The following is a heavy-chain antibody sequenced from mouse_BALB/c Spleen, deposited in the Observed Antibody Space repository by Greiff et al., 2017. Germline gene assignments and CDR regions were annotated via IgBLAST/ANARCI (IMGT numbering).Heavy chain of an antibody. CDR3: ARAATAPFDY. V-gene: IGHV1S137*01. Sequence: VQLQQSGAELVRPGVSVKISCKGSGYTFTDYAMHWVKQSHAKSLEWIGVISTYYGDASYNQKFKGKATMTVDKSSSTAYMELARLTSEDSAIYYCARAATAPFDYWGQGTTLTVSS. D-gene: IGHD1-2*01. J-gene: IGHJ2*01. CDR2: ISTYYGDA. CDR1: GYTFTDYA.